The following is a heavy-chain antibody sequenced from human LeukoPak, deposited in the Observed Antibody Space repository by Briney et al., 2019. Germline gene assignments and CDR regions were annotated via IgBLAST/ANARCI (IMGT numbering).Heavy chain of an antibody. J-gene: IGHJ4*02. D-gene: IGHD1-1*01. V-gene: IGHV3-21*04. CDR3: ANDYIAATGFFVL. CDR1: GFTFSSYS. CDR2: ISSTGTDT. Sequence: GGSLRLSCAASGFTFSSYSMNWCRQAPGKGLEWVSSISSTGTDTYYAHSVKGRFTISMDNAQRPLYLQMNSLAADDTAVYYYANDYIAATGFFVLWGQGTLDTVSS.